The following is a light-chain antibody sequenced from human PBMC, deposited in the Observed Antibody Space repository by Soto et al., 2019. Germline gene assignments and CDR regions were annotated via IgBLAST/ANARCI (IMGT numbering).Light chain of an antibody. J-gene: IGKJ3*01. Sequence: DVVMTQSPLSLPVTLGQSASISCRSSQSLGYSDGNTYVNWFQQRPGQPPRRLIYKVSERDSGVPDRFRGSGSGTEFTLTISRVEAEDVGVYFCMQGTYWPFIFGPGTKVDFK. CDR3: MQGTYWPFI. CDR2: KVS. CDR1: QSLGYSDGNTY. V-gene: IGKV2-30*01.